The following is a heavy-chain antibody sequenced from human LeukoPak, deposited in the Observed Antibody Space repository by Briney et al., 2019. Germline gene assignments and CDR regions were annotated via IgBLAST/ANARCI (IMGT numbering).Heavy chain of an antibody. V-gene: IGHV1-46*01. D-gene: IGHD5-18*01. CDR1: GYTFTSNY. J-gene: IGHJ4*02. CDR2: INPSGGST. CDR3: ARYSSKPSRFDY. Sequence: GASVKVSCKASGYTFTSNYIHWVRQAPGQGLEWMGIINPSGGSTSYAQKFQGRVTMTRDTSTSTVYMELSSLRSEDTAVYYCARYSSKPSRFDYWGQGTLVTVSS.